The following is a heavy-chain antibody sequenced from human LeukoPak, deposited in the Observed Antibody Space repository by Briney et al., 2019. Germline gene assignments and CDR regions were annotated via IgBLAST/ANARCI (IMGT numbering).Heavy chain of an antibody. CDR2: MNPNSGNT. CDR3: ARGGSSGWYFLYYYYYGMDV. J-gene: IGHJ6*02. D-gene: IGHD6-19*01. Sequence: ASVKVSCKASGYTFTSYDINWVRQATGQGLEWMGWMNPNSGNTGYAQKFQGRVTMTRNTSISTAYMELSSLRSEDTAVYYCARGGSSGWYFLYYYYYGMDVWGQGTTVTVFS. CDR1: GYTFTSYD. V-gene: IGHV1-8*01.